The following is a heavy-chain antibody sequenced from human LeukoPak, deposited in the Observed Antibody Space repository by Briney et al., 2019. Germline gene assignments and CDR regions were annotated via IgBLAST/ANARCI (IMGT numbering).Heavy chain of an antibody. CDR1: GFTFADYM. CDR2: ISWDGSTT. Sequence: PGGSLRLSCAASGFTSGFTFADYMMHWVRQPPGKGLEWVSLISWDGSTTHYADSVEGRFTISRDNIKNSLFLQMNSLRTEDTALYYCAKGGSAGSSDYWGQGTLVTVSS. J-gene: IGHJ4*02. CDR3: AKGGSAGSSDY. D-gene: IGHD3-10*01. V-gene: IGHV3-43*01.